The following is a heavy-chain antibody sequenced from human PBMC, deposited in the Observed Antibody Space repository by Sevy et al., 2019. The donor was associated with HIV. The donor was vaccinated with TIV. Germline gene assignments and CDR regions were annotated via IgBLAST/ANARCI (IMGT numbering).Heavy chain of an antibody. D-gene: IGHD5-18*01. CDR3: ARAEVDTAIEGFDY. J-gene: IGHJ4*02. Sequence: ASVKVSCKASGYTFTRYSMNWVRQARGQGLEWMGWINTNTGNPTYAQGFTGRFVFSLDTSVSTAYLQISSLKADDTAVYYCARAEVDTAIEGFDYWGQGTLVTVSS. CDR2: INTNTGNP. V-gene: IGHV7-4-1*02. CDR1: GYTFTRYS.